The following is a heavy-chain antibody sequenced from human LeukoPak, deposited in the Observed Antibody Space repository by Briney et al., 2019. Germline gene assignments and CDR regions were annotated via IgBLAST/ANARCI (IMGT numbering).Heavy chain of an antibody. J-gene: IGHJ4*02. Sequence: GGSLRLSCAASGFIFGDYYMAWIRQAPGKGLEWVSAISGSGGSTYYADSVKGRFTISRDNSKNTPYLQMNSLRAEDTAVYYCAKGLKAVAGTNYFDYWGQGTLVTVSS. CDR1: GFIFGDYY. CDR3: AKGLKAVAGTNYFDY. D-gene: IGHD6-19*01. V-gene: IGHV3-23*01. CDR2: ISGSGGST.